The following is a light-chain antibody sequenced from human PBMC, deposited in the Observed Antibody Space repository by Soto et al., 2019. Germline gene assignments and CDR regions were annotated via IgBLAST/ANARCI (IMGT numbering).Light chain of an antibody. CDR1: NRDVGAYNL. V-gene: IGLV2-14*01. J-gene: IGLJ1*01. Sequence: QSVLAPPAPLSGGPRQSIPPSCPWTNRDVGAYNLVSWYQHHPDKAPKLMISEVSNRPSGVSDRFSGSKSGNTASLTISGLQAEDEADYYCASLTTTNFVFGTGTKVTVL. CDR2: EVS. CDR3: ASLTTTNFV.